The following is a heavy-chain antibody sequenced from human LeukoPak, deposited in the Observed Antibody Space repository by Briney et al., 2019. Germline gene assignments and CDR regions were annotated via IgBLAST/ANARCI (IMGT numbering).Heavy chain of an antibody. D-gene: IGHD6-13*01. V-gene: IGHV3-7*03. Sequence: PGASLRLSCAASGFTFSSNWMSWVRQAPGKGLEWVANIKQDGSEKYYVDSVKGRFTISRDNAKNSLYLQMNSLRAEDTAVYYCARDPYSSSWYEVYWGQGTLVTVSS. CDR1: GFTFSSNW. J-gene: IGHJ4*02. CDR2: IKQDGSEK. CDR3: ARDPYSSSWYEVY.